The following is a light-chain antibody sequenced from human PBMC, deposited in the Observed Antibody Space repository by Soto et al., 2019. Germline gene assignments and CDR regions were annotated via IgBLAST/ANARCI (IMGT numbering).Light chain of an antibody. J-gene: IGLJ2*01. CDR2: RFN. V-gene: IGLV1-40*01. CDR3: QSFDTSLSGSVV. Sequence: QSVLTQPPSVSGAPGQRVTISCTGSSSNIGAGHDVHWYQHSPGTAPKLLIYRFNNRPSGVPDRFSGSKSGTSASLAISGLQAEYEADYYCQSFDTSLSGSVVFGGGTKVTVL. CDR1: SSNIGAGHD.